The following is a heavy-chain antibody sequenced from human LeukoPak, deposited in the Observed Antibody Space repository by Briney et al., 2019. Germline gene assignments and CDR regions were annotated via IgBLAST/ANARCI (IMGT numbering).Heavy chain of an antibody. CDR3: ARGDPWDY. CDR2: INHSGST. J-gene: IGHJ4*02. Sequence: SETLSLTCAVYGGSFRGYYWSWIRQPPGKGLEWIGEINHSGSTNYNPSLKSRVTISVDTSKNQFSLKLSSVTAADTAVYYCARGDPWDYWGQGTLVTVSS. CDR1: GGSFRGYY. V-gene: IGHV4-34*01.